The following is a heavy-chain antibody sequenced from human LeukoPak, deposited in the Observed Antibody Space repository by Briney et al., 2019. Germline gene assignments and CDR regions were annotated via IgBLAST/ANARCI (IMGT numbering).Heavy chain of an antibody. CDR1: GGSISSSSYY. V-gene: IGHV4-39*01. CDR2: IYYSGST. CDR3: ATSVKGAAAGILGYFQH. Sequence: SETLSLTCTVSGGSISSSSYYWGWIRQPPGKGLEWIGSIYYSGSTYYNPSLKSRVTISVDTSKNQFSLKLSSVTAADTAVYYCATSVKGAAAGILGYFQHWGQGTLVTVAS. J-gene: IGHJ1*01. D-gene: IGHD6-13*01.